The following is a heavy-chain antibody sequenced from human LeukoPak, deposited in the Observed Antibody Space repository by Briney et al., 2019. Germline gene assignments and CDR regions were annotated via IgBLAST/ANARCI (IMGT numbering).Heavy chain of an antibody. CDR3: AKDSSHDYVWGSYRSPAFDY. CDR2: ISGSGGST. Sequence: PGGSLRLSCAASGFTFSSYAMSWVRQAPGKGLEWVSAISGSGGSTYYADSVKGRFTISRDNSKNTLYLQMNSLRAEDTAVYYCAKDSSHDYVWGSYRSPAFDYWGQGTLVTVSS. D-gene: IGHD3-16*02. J-gene: IGHJ4*02. V-gene: IGHV3-23*01. CDR1: GFTFSSYA.